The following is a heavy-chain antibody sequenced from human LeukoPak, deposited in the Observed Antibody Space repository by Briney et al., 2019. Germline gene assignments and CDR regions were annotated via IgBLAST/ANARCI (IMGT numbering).Heavy chain of an antibody. Sequence: GGSLRLSCAASGFTFDDYAMHWVRQAPGKGLEWVSGISWNSGSIGYADSVKGRFTISRDNAKNSLYLQMNSLRAEDTALYYCAKAVAATTTTISYFDYWGQGTLVTVSS. V-gene: IGHV3-9*01. J-gene: IGHJ4*02. CDR2: ISWNSGSI. CDR1: GFTFDDYA. D-gene: IGHD2-15*01. CDR3: AKAVAATTTTISYFDY.